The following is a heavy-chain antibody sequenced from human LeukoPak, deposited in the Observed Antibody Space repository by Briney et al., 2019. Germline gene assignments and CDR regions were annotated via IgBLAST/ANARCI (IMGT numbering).Heavy chain of an antibody. CDR2: ISAYNGNT. V-gene: IGHV1-18*01. CDR1: GYTFTSYG. Sequence: ASVKVSCKASGYTFTSYGISWLRQAPGQGLEWMGWISAYNGNTNYAQKLQGRVTMTTDTSTSTAYMELRSLRSDDTAVYYCARGPAATYYYYYYMDVWGKGTTVTVSS. D-gene: IGHD2-2*01. CDR3: ARGPAATYYYYYYMDV. J-gene: IGHJ6*03.